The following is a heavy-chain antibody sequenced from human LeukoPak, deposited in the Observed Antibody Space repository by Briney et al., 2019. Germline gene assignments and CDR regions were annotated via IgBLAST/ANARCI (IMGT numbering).Heavy chain of an antibody. J-gene: IGHJ4*02. CDR2: IYHSGST. Sequence: SETLSLTCAVSGGSINSSNWWSWVRQPPGKGLEWIGEIYHSGSTNYNPSLKSRVTISVDKSKNQFSLKLSSVTAADTAVYYCARHSSGWYIRYFDYWGQGTLVTVSS. CDR1: GGSINSSNW. V-gene: IGHV4-4*02. D-gene: IGHD6-19*01. CDR3: ARHSSGWYIRYFDY.